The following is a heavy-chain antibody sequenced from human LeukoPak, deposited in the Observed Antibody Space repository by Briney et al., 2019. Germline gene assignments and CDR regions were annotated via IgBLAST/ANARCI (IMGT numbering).Heavy chain of an antibody. V-gene: IGHV4-39*01. CDR3: ASSQDSSTWYKYYFDN. CDR1: GGSISTSSYY. D-gene: IGHD6-13*01. Sequence: PSETLSLTCTVSGGSISTSSYYWVWIRQPPGKGLEWIGRNYFSGNTYYNPSLKSRVTISVDTSQNQFSLKLSSVTAADTAVYYCASSQDSSTWYKYYFDNWGQGTLVTRPS. J-gene: IGHJ4*02. CDR2: NYFSGNT.